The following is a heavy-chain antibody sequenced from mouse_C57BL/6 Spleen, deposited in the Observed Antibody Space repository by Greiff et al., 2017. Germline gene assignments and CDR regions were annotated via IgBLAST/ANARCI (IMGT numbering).Heavy chain of an antibody. J-gene: IGHJ3*01. CDR1: GYAFSSSW. V-gene: IGHV1-82*01. D-gene: IGHD1-1*01. CDR2: IYPGDGDT. Sequence: VMLVESGPELVKPGASVKISCKASGYAFSSSWMNWVKQRPGKGLEWIGRIYPGDGDTNYNGKFKGKATLTADKSSSTAYMQLSSLTSEDSAVYFCAREGIYDWFAYWGQGTLVTVSA. CDR3: AREGIYDWFAY.